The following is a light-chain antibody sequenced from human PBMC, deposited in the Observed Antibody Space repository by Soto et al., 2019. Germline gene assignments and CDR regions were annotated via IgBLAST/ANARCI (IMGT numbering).Light chain of an antibody. CDR3: QQYNGYPHT. CDR2: KAS. CDR1: QSISTW. V-gene: IGKV1-5*03. J-gene: IGKJ2*01. Sequence: DIQMTQSPSTLSASVGDRVTITCRASQSISTWLAWYQLKPGKAPKLLIYKASSLRNGVPSRFSGSGSGTEFTLTIYSLQPDDFASYYCQQYNGYPHTFGQGTKLEIK.